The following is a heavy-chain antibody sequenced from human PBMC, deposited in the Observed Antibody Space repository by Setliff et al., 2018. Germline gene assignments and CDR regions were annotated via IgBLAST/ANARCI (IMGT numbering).Heavy chain of an antibody. Sequence: ASVKVSCKASGYTFTNYGINWVRQAPGQGLEWMGWINNYNMNTNYPQKFLGRVTMTTDTSTNMAYLELRGLRSDDTAVYYCLRLVRYCSRTSCQRTSGDEVWGQGTLVTVSS. CDR2: INNYNMNT. J-gene: IGHJ4*02. D-gene: IGHD2-8*01. CDR1: GYTFTNYG. V-gene: IGHV1-18*01. CDR3: LRLVRYCSRTSCQRTSGDEV.